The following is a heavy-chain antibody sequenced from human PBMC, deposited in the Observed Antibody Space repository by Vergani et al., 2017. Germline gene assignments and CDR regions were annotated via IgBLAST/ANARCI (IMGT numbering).Heavy chain of an antibody. CDR3: AKVNYYDSSGSDD. V-gene: IGHV3-30*18. D-gene: IGHD3-22*01. Sequence: QVQLVESGGGVVQPGRSLRLSCAASGFTFSSYGMHWVRQAPGKGLEWVAVISYDGSNKYYADSVKGRFTISRDNSKNTLYLQMNSLRAEDTAVYYCAKVNYYDSSGSDDWGQGTLVTVSS. CDR1: GFTFSSYG. CDR2: ISYDGSNK. J-gene: IGHJ4*02.